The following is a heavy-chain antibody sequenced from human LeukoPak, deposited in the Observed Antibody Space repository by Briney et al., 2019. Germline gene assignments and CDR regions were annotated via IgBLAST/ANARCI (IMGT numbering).Heavy chain of an antibody. D-gene: IGHD2-2*01. CDR1: GGSISSYY. CDR3: VRGIYCSSTSCQVSDYMDV. J-gene: IGHJ6*03. Sequence: SETLSLTCTVSGGSISSYYWSWIRQPPGKGLEWIGYIYYSGSTNYNPSLKSRVTISVDTSKNQFSLKLSSVTAADTAVYYCVRGIYCSSTSCQVSDYMDVWGKGTTVTVSS. V-gene: IGHV4-59*08. CDR2: IYYSGST.